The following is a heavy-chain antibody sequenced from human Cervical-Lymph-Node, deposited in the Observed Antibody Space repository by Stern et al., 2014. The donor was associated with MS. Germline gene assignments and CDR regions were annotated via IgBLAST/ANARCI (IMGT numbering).Heavy chain of an antibody. V-gene: IGHV3-21*01. Sequence: EVQLVESGGGLVKPGGSLRLSCAASGFTFRSYSMNWVRQAPGKGLAWVSSISSSSSYIYLADSVKGRFTISRDNAKNSLYLQMNSLRAEDTAVYYCAREAYYDFWSNYYVDYWGQGTLVTVSS. D-gene: IGHD3-3*01. J-gene: IGHJ4*02. CDR3: AREAYYDFWSNYYVDY. CDR1: GFTFRSYS. CDR2: ISSSSSYI.